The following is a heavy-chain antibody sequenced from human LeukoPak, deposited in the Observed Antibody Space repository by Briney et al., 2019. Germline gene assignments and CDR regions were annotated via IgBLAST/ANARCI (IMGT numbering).Heavy chain of an antibody. Sequence: SETLSLTCTVSGDSISPYYWSWIRQPAGKGLEWIGRIYASGTTNYNPSLQSRVAISVDQSKNHFSLKLSSVTAADTAVYYCARLSNYYDSSGYYYTFDHWGQGTLVTVSS. CDR3: ARLSNYYDSSGYYYTFDH. D-gene: IGHD3-22*01. J-gene: IGHJ4*02. CDR2: IYASGTT. CDR1: GDSISPYY. V-gene: IGHV4-4*07.